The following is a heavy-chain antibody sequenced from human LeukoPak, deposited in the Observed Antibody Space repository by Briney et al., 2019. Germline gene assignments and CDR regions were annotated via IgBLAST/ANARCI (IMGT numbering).Heavy chain of an antibody. J-gene: IGHJ6*02. D-gene: IGHD3-10*01. CDR3: AGYYGSGNYYYYGMDV. CDR1: GFTFSSYA. CDR2: ISYDGSNK. V-gene: IGHV3-30-3*01. Sequence: GGSLRLSCEAPGFTFSSYAMHWVRQAPGKGLEGGAVISYDGSNKYYADSVKGRFTISRDNSKNTLYLQMNSLRAEDTAVYYCAGYYGSGNYYYYGMDVWSQGTTVTVSS.